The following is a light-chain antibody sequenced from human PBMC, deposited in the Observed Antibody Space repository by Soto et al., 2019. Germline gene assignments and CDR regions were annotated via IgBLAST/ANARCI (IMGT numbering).Light chain of an antibody. V-gene: IGKV3-20*01. CDR3: HQYDNSPLT. Sequence: ECRHRPGTLSLTTGKRATLSCSASQSVSNNYLAWYQQKPGQAPRLLIYGASNRATGIPDRFSGGGSGTDFTLTISRLEPEDFALYYCHQYDNSPLTFGGGTKVDI. CDR2: GAS. J-gene: IGKJ4*01. CDR1: QSVSNNY.